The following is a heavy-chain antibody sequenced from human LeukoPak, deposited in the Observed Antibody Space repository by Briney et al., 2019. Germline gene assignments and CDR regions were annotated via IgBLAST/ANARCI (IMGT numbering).Heavy chain of an antibody. CDR1: GGSIRSHY. Sequence: PSETLSLTCTVSGGSIRSHYWSWIRQPPGKGLEGIGYIYYSGSTNYNPSLKSRVTISVDTSKNQFSLKLSSWTAADTAVYYCARDRGDYDSSGYYGYFDYWGQGALVTVSS. CDR3: ARDRGDYDSSGYYGYFDY. J-gene: IGHJ4*02. CDR2: IYYSGST. V-gene: IGHV4-59*11. D-gene: IGHD3-22*01.